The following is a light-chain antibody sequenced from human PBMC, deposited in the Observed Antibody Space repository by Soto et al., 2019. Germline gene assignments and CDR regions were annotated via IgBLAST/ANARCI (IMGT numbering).Light chain of an antibody. CDR3: QQYTTWPRT. Sequence: DIVMTQSPVTLSVSPGDRATLSCRASQSVCHNLAWFQQKPGQAPRLLIYGASAGATGIPDRVSGSGFGTEFTLTISSLQSEDLAVYYCQQYTTWPRTFGQGTKVEMK. V-gene: IGKV3-15*01. CDR1: QSVCHN. CDR2: GAS. J-gene: IGKJ1*01.